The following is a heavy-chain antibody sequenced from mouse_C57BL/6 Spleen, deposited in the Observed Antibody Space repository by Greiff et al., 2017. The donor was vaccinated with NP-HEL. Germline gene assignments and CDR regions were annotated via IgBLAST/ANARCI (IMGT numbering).Heavy chain of an antibody. J-gene: IGHJ1*03. CDR2: IRSKSNNYAT. Sequence: EVKLMESGGGLVQPKGSLKLSCAASGFSFNTYAMNWVRQAPGKGLEWVARIRSKSNNYATYYADSVKDRFTISRDDSESMLYLQMNNLKTEDTAMYYCVGDGFWYFDVWGTGTTVTVSS. CDR3: VGDGFWYFDV. D-gene: IGHD2-3*01. CDR1: GFSFNTYA. V-gene: IGHV10-1*01.